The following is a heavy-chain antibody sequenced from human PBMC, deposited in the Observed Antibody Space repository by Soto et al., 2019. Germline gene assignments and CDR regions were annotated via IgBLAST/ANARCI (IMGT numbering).Heavy chain of an antibody. CDR3: ARETPAGGSSEIDY. J-gene: IGHJ4*02. CDR1: GFTFSSYS. Sequence: PGGSLRLSCAASGFTFSSYSMNWVRQAPGKGLEWVSYISSSSSTIYYADSVKGRFTISRDNAKNSLYLQMNSLRAEDTAVYYCARETPAGGSSEIDYWGQGTLVTVSS. D-gene: IGHD2-15*01. V-gene: IGHV3-48*01. CDR2: ISSSSSTI.